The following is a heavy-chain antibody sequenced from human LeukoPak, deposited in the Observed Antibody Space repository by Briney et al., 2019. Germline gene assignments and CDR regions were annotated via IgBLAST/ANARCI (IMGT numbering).Heavy chain of an antibody. D-gene: IGHD6-19*01. J-gene: IGHJ4*02. CDR2: IYYSGST. CDR3: ARGCLFNNGWPFFDS. CDR1: GGSISSSSYY. Sequence: PSETLSLTCTVSGGSISSSSYYWGWIRQPPGKGLEWIGSIYYSGSTYYNPSLKSRVTISVDTSKNQFSLKLSAVTAADTAVYYCARGCLFNNGWPFFDSWGQGTLVTVSS. V-gene: IGHV4-39*07.